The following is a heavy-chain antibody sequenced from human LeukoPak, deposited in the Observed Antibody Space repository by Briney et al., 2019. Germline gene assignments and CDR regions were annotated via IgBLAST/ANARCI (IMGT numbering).Heavy chain of an antibody. CDR2: IKQDGSEK. J-gene: IGHJ4*02. CDR3: ARDRRRRHGGNPRWYFDY. V-gene: IGHV3-7*01. D-gene: IGHD4-23*01. Sequence: GGSLRLSCAASGFTFSSYWMSWVRQAPGKGLEWVANIKQDGSEKYYVDSVKGRFTISRDNAKNSLYLQMNSLRAEDTAVYYCARDRRRRHGGNPRWYFDYWGQGTLVTVSS. CDR1: GFTFSSYW.